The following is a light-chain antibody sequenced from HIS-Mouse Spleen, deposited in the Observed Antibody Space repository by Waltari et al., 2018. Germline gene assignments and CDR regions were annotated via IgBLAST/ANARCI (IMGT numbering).Light chain of an antibody. Sequence: DIVMTQSPDSLAVSLGERATINCKSSPSVLYSSNNKNSLAWYQQKPGQTPKLLIYWASTRESGVPDRFSGSGSGTDFTLTISSLQAEDVAVYYCQQYYSTLTFGGGTKVEIK. CDR2: WAS. V-gene: IGKV4-1*01. CDR1: PSVLYSSNNKNS. J-gene: IGKJ4*01. CDR3: QQYYSTLT.